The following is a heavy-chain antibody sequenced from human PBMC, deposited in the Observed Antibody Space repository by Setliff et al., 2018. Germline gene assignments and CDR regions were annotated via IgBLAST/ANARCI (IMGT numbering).Heavy chain of an antibody. CDR3: ARHEFVGGYYGSVTYRHFDY. Sequence: SETLSLTCTVSGDSIRRGDYWSWIRQHPGKGLEWIGYIHHSGETFYNPSLRSRVIISVDTSKNQFSLKVTSLIAADTAVYYCARHEFVGGYYGSVTYRHFDYWGQGILVT. CDR2: IHHSGET. D-gene: IGHD3-10*01. V-gene: IGHV4-31*03. CDR1: GDSIRRGDY. J-gene: IGHJ4*02.